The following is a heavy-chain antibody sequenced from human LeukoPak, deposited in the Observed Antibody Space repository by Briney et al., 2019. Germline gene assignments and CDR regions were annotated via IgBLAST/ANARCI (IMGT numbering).Heavy chain of an antibody. J-gene: IGHJ6*03. V-gene: IGHV3-23*01. CDR1: GFTFSNAW. Sequence: GGSLRLSCAASGFTFSNAWMSWVRQAPGKGLEWVSATSGSDGTTYYADSVKGRFTISRDNSKNTLYLQMDSLRAEDTAVYYCAKDQDSYYYYYMDVWGKGTTVTVSS. CDR2: TSGSDGTT. CDR3: AKDQDSYYYYYMDV.